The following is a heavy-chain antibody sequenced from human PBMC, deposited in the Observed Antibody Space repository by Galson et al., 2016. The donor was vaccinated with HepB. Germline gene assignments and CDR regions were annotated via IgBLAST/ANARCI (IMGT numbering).Heavy chain of an antibody. CDR3: AGVTASIMVRGHFVFDV. V-gene: IGHV4-31*03. CDR1: GGSVNSSAYY. D-gene: IGHD3-10*01. CDR2: ISYSGSA. J-gene: IGHJ3*01. Sequence: TLSLTCTVSGGSVNSSAYYWTWIRQHPGEGLDWIGYISYSGSAYYNTSLENRVSISMDTSKNQFSLRLSSVTAADTALYYCAGVTASIMVRGHFVFDVWGQGTMVTVS.